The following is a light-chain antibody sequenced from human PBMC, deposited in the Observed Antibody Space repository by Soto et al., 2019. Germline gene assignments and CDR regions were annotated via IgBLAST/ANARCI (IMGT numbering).Light chain of an antibody. J-gene: IGLJ2*01. CDR2: EVT. Sequence: QSALTQPASVSGSPGQSITISCAGTRSDIGGFNLVSWYQHHPNKAPKLIIYEVTNRPSGISSRFSGSKSGSTASLTISGLQAEDEADYYCSSLTRSGTLVLFGGGTKVTVL. CDR3: SSLTRSGTLVL. CDR1: RSDIGGFNL. V-gene: IGLV2-14*01.